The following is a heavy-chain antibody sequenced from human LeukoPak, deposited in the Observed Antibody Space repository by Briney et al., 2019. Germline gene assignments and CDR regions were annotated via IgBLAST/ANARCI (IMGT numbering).Heavy chain of an antibody. V-gene: IGHV4-31*03. J-gene: IGHJ4*02. CDR3: ARDHGSSWYYFDY. D-gene: IGHD6-6*01. Sequence: SETLSLTCTVSGGSISSGGYYWSWIRQHPEKGLEWIGHIYYSGSTYYNPSLKSRVTISVDTSKNQFSLKLSSVTAADTAVYYCARDHGSSWYYFDYWGQGTLVTVSS. CDR1: GGSISSGGYY. CDR2: IYYSGST.